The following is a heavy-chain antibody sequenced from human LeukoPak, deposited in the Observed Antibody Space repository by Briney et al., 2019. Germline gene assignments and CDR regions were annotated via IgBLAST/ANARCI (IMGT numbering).Heavy chain of an antibody. D-gene: IGHD5-18*01. CDR2: ISWNSGSI. J-gene: IGHJ5*02. Sequence: GRSLRLSCAASGFIFDDYAMHWVRQAPGKGLEWVSGISWNSGSIGYADSVKGRFTISRDNAENSLYLQMNSLRAEDTALYYCASLDTAKQPLANHWGQGTLVTVSS. CDR1: GFIFDDYA. CDR3: ASLDTAKQPLANH. V-gene: IGHV3-9*01.